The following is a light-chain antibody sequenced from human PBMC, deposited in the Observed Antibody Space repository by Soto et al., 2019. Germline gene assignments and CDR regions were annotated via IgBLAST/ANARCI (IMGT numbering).Light chain of an antibody. CDR1: SGDVGAYNY. CDR2: DVS. J-gene: IGLJ1*01. CDR3: CSYTSSSTYV. V-gene: IGLV2-14*01. Sequence: QSVLTQPAPLSGSPGQAIALSRTGSSGDVGAYNYVSWYQQYSGKAPKLMIYDVSNRPSGVSDRFSGSKSGNTASLTISGLQAEDEADYYCCSYTSSSTYVFGTGTKVTVL.